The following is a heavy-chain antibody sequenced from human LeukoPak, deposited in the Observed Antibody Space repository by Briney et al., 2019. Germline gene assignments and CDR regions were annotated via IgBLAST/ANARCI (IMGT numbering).Heavy chain of an antibody. CDR2: IYPGDSDT. J-gene: IGHJ4*02. Sequence: GESLKISCKGSGYSFTSYWIGWVCQMPGKGLEWMGIIYPGDSDTRYSPSFQGLVTISADKSISTAYLQWSSLKASDTAMYYCARLNAFLLPYYFDYWGQGTLVTVSS. CDR3: ARLNAFLLPYYFDY. CDR1: GYSFTSYW. D-gene: IGHD2-15*01. V-gene: IGHV5-51*01.